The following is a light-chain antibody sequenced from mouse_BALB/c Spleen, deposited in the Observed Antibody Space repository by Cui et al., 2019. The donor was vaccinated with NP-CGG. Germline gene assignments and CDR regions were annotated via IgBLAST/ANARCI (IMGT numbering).Light chain of an antibody. J-gene: IGLJ1*01. V-gene: IGLV1*01. Sequence: QAVVTQESALTTSPGETVTLTCRSSTGTVTTSNYANWVQEKPDHLFTGLIGWTHHPSSSGPGRFSGSLIGDKAALTITGAQTEDEAIYFCALWYSNHWVFGGGTKLTVL. CDR1: TGTVTTSNY. CDR3: ALWYSNHWV. CDR2: TH.